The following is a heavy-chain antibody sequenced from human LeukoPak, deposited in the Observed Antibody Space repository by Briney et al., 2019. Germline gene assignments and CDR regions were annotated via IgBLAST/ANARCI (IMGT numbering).Heavy chain of an antibody. CDR1: GFTFSSYG. Sequence: PGGSLRLSCAASGFTFSSYGMHWVRQAPGKGLEWVAFIRYDGSNKYYADSVKGRFTISRDNAKNSLYLQMNSLRAEDTAVYYCARGGVGYCSGGSCYSVYYYYYYMDVWGKGTTVTVSS. V-gene: IGHV3-30*02. CDR3: ARGGVGYCSGGSCYSVYYYYYYMDV. J-gene: IGHJ6*03. D-gene: IGHD2-15*01. CDR2: IRYDGSNK.